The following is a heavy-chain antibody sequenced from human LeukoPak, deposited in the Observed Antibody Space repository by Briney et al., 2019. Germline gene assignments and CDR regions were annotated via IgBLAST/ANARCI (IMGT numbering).Heavy chain of an antibody. D-gene: IGHD1-7*01. CDR1: GFTFSSYG. J-gene: IGHJ3*02. CDR2: IRYDGSNK. CDR3: AKTTRLELRKDAFDI. V-gene: IGHV3-30*02. Sequence: GGSLRLSCAASGFTFSSYGMHWVRQAPGKGLEWVAFIRYDGSNKYYADSVKGRFTISRDNSKNTLYLQMNSLRAEDTAVYYCAKTTRLELRKDAFDIWGQGTMVTVSS.